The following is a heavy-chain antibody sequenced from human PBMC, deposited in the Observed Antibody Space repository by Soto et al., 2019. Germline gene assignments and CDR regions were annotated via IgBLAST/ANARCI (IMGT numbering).Heavy chain of an antibody. CDR1: GDSFNDYY. Sequence: QVQLVQSGAEVRKPGASVTVSCRSSGDSFNDYYIHWVRQAPAQGFEWMGWINPNGGVTKYAQKFQGWVSMTRDKSIRTVYMQLSRLRSDDTAVYYCARESGGATATLDYYYFYMDVWGTGTTVTVSS. V-gene: IGHV1-2*04. CDR2: INPNGGVT. CDR3: ARESGGATATLDYYYFYMDV. D-gene: IGHD5-12*01. J-gene: IGHJ6*03.